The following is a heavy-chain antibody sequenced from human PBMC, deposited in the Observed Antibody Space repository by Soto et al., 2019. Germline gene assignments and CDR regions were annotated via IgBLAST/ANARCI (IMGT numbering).Heavy chain of an antibody. D-gene: IGHD5-12*01. CDR1: GGTFSSSS. J-gene: IGHJ4*02. V-gene: IGHV1-69*01. CDR2: IVPVFDAT. CDR3: ATPSSGYDFVFDY. Sequence: QVQLVQSGPEVRKPGSSVKVSCKASGGTFSSSSISWVRQAPGQGLEYMGGIVPVFDATNYAQSFQDRVTITADESTSTAYMELSSLRSEDTAVYYCATPSSGYDFVFDYWGQGTLVTVSS.